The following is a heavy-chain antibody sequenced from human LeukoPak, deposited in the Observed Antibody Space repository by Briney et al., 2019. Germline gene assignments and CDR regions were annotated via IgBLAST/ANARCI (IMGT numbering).Heavy chain of an antibody. V-gene: IGHV3-30*18. D-gene: IGHD2-15*01. CDR3: AKDFLENIVVLPLQYYYYGMDV. CDR1: GFTFSSYG. J-gene: IGHJ6*02. CDR2: ISYDGSNK. Sequence: PGGSLRLSCAASGFTFSSYGMHWVRQAPGKGLEWVAVISYDGSNKYYADSVKGRFTISRDNSKNTLYLQMNSLRAEDTAVYYCAKDFLENIVVLPLQYYYYGMDVWGQGTTVTVSS.